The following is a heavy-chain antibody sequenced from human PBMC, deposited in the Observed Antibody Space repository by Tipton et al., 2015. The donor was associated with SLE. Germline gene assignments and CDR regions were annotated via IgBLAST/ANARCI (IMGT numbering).Heavy chain of an antibody. D-gene: IGHD5-24*01. J-gene: IGHJ2*01. Sequence: TLSLTCTVSGGSISSHYWSWIRQPPGKGLEWIGYISYSGSTNYNPSLKSRVTISVDTSKNQFSLKLSSVTAADTAVYYCARDFATPLYWYLDLGARGTLVTVSA. V-gene: IGHV4-59*11. CDR3: ARDFATPLYWYLDL. CDR1: GGSISSHY. CDR2: ISYSGST.